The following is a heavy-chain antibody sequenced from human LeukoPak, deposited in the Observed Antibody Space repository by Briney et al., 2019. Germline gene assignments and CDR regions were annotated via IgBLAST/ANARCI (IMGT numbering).Heavy chain of an antibody. D-gene: IGHD3-10*01. J-gene: IGHJ4*02. CDR1: GGSISSYY. V-gene: IGHV4-4*09. Sequence: SETLSLTCTVSGGSISSYYWSWIRQPPGKGLEWIGYIYTSGSTNYNPSLKSRVTISVDTSKNQFSLKLSSVTAADTAVYYCARGVGAGVHSEGRYYFDSWGQGTLVTVSS. CDR2: IYTSGST. CDR3: ARGVGAGVHSEGRYYFDS.